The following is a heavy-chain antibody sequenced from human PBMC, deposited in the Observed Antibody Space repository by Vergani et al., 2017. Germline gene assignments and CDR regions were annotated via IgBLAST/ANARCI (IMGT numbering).Heavy chain of an antibody. CDR2: ISSISSTI. CDR3: ARDSQVREVAALYYYYYYGMDV. CDR1: GFTFSSYS. V-gene: IGHV3-48*01. D-gene: IGHD2-15*01. J-gene: IGHJ6*02. Sequence: EVQLVESGGGLVQPGGSLRLSCAASGFTFSSYSMNWVRQAPGKGLEWVSYISSISSTIYYADSVKGRFTISRDNAKNSLYLQMNSLRAEDTAVYYCARDSQVREVAALYYYYYYGMDVWGQ.